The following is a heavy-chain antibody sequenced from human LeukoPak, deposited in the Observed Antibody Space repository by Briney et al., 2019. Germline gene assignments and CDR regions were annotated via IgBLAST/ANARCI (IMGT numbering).Heavy chain of an antibody. J-gene: IGHJ4*02. V-gene: IGHV1-2*02. Sequence: ASVKVSCKASGYTFTGYYMHWVRQAPGQGLEWMGGINPNSGGTNYAQKVQGRVTMTRDTSISTAYMELSRLRSDDTAVYCCARGYSSYPGYWGQGTLVTVSS. CDR1: GYTFTGYY. D-gene: IGHD6-13*01. CDR3: ARGYSSYPGY. CDR2: INPNSGGT.